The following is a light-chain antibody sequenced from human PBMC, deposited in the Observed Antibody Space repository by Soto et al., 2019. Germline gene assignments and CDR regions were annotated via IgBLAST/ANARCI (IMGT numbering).Light chain of an antibody. CDR2: EVN. Sequence: QSALTQSPSASGSPGQSVTISCTGTSSDVGNYDYVSWYQQHPGKAPKLVIYEVNKRPPGVPDRFAGSKSGNTASLTVSGLQADDEADYFCSSYAGNNNLVFGGGTQLTVL. CDR3: SSYAGNNNLV. V-gene: IGLV2-8*01. J-gene: IGLJ3*02. CDR1: SSDVGNYDY.